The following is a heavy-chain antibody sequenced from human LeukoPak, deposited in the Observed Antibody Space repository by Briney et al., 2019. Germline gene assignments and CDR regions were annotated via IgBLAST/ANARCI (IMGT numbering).Heavy chain of an antibody. V-gene: IGHV4-59*12. CDR2: VYYSGSTKY. J-gene: IGHJ5*02. Sequence: PSETLSLTCTVSGGSISGLYWSWIRQPPGKGLEWIGYVYYSGSTKYNYNPSLKNRVTISLDTSKNQFSLKLSSVTAADTAVYYCARGKVLLWFGEWRGNWFDPWGQGTLVTVSS. CDR1: GGSISGLY. CDR3: ARGKVLLWFGEWRGNWFDP. D-gene: IGHD3-10*01.